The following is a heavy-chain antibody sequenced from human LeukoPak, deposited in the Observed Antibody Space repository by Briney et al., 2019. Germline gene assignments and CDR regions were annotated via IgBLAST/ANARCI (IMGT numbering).Heavy chain of an antibody. Sequence: PSETLSLTCAVYGGSFSGYYWSWIRQPPGKGLEWIGEINHSGSTNYNPSLKSRVTISVDTSKNQFSLKLSSVTAADTAAYYCARGGYCSSTSCSPDYWGQGTLVTVSS. V-gene: IGHV4-34*01. CDR2: INHSGST. J-gene: IGHJ4*02. CDR3: ARGGYCSSTSCSPDY. CDR1: GGSFSGYY. D-gene: IGHD2-2*01.